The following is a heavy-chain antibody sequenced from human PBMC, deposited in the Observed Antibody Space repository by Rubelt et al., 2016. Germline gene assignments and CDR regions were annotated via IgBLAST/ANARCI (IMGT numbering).Heavy chain of an antibody. CDR2: IYYSGST. J-gene: IGHJ6*02. D-gene: IGHD6-13*01. CDR3: ARKAGTEDYYYYYGMGV. Sequence: QVQLQQWDAGLSKPSETLSLTCTVSGGSVSSGSYYWSWIRQPPGKGLEWIGYIYYSGSTNYNPSLKSRVTISVDTSKNQFSLKLSSVTAADTAVYYCARKAGTEDYYYYYGMGVWGQGTTVTVSS. V-gene: IGHV4-61*01. CDR1: GGSVSSGSYY.